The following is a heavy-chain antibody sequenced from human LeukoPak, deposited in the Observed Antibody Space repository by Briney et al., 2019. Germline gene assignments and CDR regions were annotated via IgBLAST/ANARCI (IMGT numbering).Heavy chain of an antibody. V-gene: IGHV1-2*02. Sequence: ASVKVSCKASGYTFAGYYIHWVRQAPGQGLEWMGWINPNSGGTKYAQKFQGRVTMTRDTSISTAYMELSRLRSDDTAVYYCARDLPNPRYNGDLFDYWGQGTLVTVSS. CDR2: INPNSGGT. D-gene: IGHD4-17*01. J-gene: IGHJ4*02. CDR1: GYTFAGYY. CDR3: ARDLPNPRYNGDLFDY.